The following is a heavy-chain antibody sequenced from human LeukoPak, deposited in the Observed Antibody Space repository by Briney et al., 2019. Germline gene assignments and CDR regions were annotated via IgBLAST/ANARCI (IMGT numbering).Heavy chain of an antibody. V-gene: IGHV3-64*01. Sequence: GGSLRLSCAASGFTFSSYAMPWVRQAPGKGLESVSAISSNGGNTYYANSVKGRFTISSDNSKSTLYLQMGSLRAEDMAMYYCVRESLDYGDYGWYFDLWGRGTLVTVSS. D-gene: IGHD4-17*01. J-gene: IGHJ2*01. CDR2: ISSNGGNT. CDR1: GFTFSSYA. CDR3: VRESLDYGDYGWYFDL.